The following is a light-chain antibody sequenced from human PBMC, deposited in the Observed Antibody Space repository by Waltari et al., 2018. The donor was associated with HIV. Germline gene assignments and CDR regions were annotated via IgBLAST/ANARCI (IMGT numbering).Light chain of an antibody. CDR3: QQYGASYV. Sequence: EIVLTQSPGTLSLSPGEGVTLSCRASQFINNNLLAWYQQKSGQGPRLLIWGASNRVTGIPGRFSGSGSGTDFTLTISRLEPEDFAVYYCQQYGASYVFGQGTKLETK. CDR1: QFINNNL. CDR2: GAS. J-gene: IGKJ2*01. V-gene: IGKV3-20*01.